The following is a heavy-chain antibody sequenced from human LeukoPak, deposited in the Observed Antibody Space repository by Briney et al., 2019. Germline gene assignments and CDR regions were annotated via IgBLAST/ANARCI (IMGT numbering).Heavy chain of an antibody. CDR3: ATDRGWRTSGYYLYYFEY. D-gene: IGHD3-3*01. CDR2: IKSDGSST. J-gene: IGHJ4*02. V-gene: IGHV3-74*01. Sequence: PGGSLRLSCAASGFTFSNYWMHWVRQAPGEALMWVSRIKSDGSSTTYADSVKGRFTISRDNTMNSLYLQMSSLRAEDTAVYYCATDRGWRTSGYYLYYFEYWGQGTLVTYSS. CDR1: GFTFSNYW.